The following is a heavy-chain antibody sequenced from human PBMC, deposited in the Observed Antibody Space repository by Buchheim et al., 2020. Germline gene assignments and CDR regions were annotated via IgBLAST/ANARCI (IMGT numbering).Heavy chain of an antibody. J-gene: IGHJ4*02. CDR1: GYTFSGFY. V-gene: IGHV1-2*02. Sequence: QVQLVQSGAEVKRPGASVKVSCKASGYTFSGFYIHWVRQAPGQGLEWMGWINPKSGGTNYAKKFQGRVTMTRETSISTAYMELSRLRSDDTAVYYCARVGVRYFDWLFLDYWGQGTL. CDR3: ARVGVRYFDWLFLDY. CDR2: INPKSGGT. D-gene: IGHD3-9*01.